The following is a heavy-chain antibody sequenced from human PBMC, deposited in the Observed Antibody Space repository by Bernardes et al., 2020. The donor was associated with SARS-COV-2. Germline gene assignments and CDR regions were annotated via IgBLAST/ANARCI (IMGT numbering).Heavy chain of an antibody. CDR3: ARDYGAWYFDY. CDR1: GFTVSSNY. V-gene: IGHV3-53*01. CDR2: IYSGGST. Sequence: VWSLSLSCAASGFTVSSNYMSWVRQSPGQGLEWVSVIYSGGSTYYADSVRGRFTISRDDSKNTLSLQMNSLRADDTAIYYCARDYGAWYFDYWGQGTLVSVSS. D-gene: IGHD4-17*01. J-gene: IGHJ4*02.